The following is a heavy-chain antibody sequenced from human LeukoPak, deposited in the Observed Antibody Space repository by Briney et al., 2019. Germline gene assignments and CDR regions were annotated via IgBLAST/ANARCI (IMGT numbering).Heavy chain of an antibody. D-gene: IGHD1-26*01. Sequence: ASVKVSCKASGYTFTSYDINWVRQATGQGLEWMGWMNPNSGNTGYAQKFQGRVTMTRNTSISTAYMELSSLRSEDTAVYYCARASSCGGRSLFDYWGQGTLVTVSS. CDR3: ARASSCGGRSLFDY. CDR1: GYTFTSYD. V-gene: IGHV1-8*01. J-gene: IGHJ4*02. CDR2: MNPNSGNT.